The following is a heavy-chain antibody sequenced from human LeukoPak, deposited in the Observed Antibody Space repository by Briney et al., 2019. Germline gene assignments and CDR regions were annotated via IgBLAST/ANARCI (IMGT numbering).Heavy chain of an antibody. Sequence: PGGPLRLSSVAPGFTFTAFAMIWVCPPPGRGLWWVSSIFPSGGEIYYAHSERGRFTISRDNAKSTLSLQMSSLRAEDTAIYYCATYRQVLLPFESWGQGTLVTVSS. CDR2: IFPSGGEI. J-gene: IGHJ4*02. V-gene: IGHV3-23*01. CDR3: ATYRQVLLPFES. CDR1: GFTFTAFA. D-gene: IGHD2-8*02.